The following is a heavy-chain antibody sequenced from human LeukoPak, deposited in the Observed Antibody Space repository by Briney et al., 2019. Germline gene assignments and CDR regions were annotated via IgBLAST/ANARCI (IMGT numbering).Heavy chain of an antibody. Sequence: GGSLRLSCAVSRFSLRTYLMHWVRQAPGKGLVWVAHSNEDGTGANHADSVKGRFIISRDNAKNTLYLQMNGLRVEDTAVYYCVRVPTNSYGFGQWGQGSLVTVSS. D-gene: IGHD5-18*01. CDR3: VRVPTNSYGFGQ. V-gene: IGHV3-74*01. J-gene: IGHJ4*02. CDR1: RFSLRTYL. CDR2: SNEDGTGA.